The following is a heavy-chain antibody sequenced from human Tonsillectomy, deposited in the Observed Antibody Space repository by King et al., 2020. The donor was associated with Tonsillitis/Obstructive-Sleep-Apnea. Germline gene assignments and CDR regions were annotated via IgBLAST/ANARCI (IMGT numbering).Heavy chain of an antibody. Sequence: QLVQSGAEVKKPGESLKISCKASAYTFTDYWIGWVRQMPGKGLEWMGFIYPGDSDTRYSPSFQGQVTISADKSISTAYLQRSRLKASDTAMYYCARGEDTSGYYYGSFDYWGQGTLVTVSS. D-gene: IGHD3-22*01. CDR2: IYPGDSDT. V-gene: IGHV5-51*03. CDR1: AYTFTDYW. J-gene: IGHJ4*02. CDR3: ARGEDTSGYYYGSFDY.